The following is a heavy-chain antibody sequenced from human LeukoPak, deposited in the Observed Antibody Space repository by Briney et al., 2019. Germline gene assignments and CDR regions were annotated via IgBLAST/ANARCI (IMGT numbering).Heavy chain of an antibody. Sequence: GASVKVSCKASGYTFTGYYMHWVRQAPGQGLEWMGWINPNSVATNYAQKLQGRVTMTRDTSISTAYMELSRLRSDDTAVYYCARVDCFSSSWRRDCYYMGVWGKGTTVTVSS. J-gene: IGHJ6*03. V-gene: IGHV1-2*02. D-gene: IGHD6-13*01. CDR2: INPNSVAT. CDR1: GYTFTGYY. CDR3: ARVDCFSSSWRRDCYYMGV.